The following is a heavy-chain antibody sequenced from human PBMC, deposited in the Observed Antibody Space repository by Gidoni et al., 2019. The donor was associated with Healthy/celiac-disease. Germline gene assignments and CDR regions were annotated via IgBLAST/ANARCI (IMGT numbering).Heavy chain of an antibody. J-gene: IGHJ6*03. Sequence: EVQLVESGGGMVKPGGSLRLPCAACGVTFSSYSMNWVRQAPGKGLGWVSSISSSSSYIYYADSVKCRFTISRDNAKNSLYLQMNSLRAEDTAVYYCARDSHYYGSGSYFRYYYYYMDVWGKGTTVTVSS. CDR2: ISSSSSYI. V-gene: IGHV3-21*01. D-gene: IGHD3-10*01. CDR1: GVTFSSYS. CDR3: ARDSHYYGSGSYFRYYYYYMDV.